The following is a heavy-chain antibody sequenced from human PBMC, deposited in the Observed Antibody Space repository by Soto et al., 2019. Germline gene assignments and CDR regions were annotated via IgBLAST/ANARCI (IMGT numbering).Heavy chain of an antibody. D-gene: IGHD3-10*01. J-gene: IGHJ6*02. CDR3: ARHPRRYYYGSGSYSGMDV. CDR1: GGYIRSSSYY. Sequence: SETLSLTCTVAGGYIRSSSYYWGWIRQPPGKGLEWIGSIYYSGSTYYNPSLKSRVTISVDTSKNQFSLKLSSVTAADTAVYYCARHPRRYYYGSGSYSGMDVWGQGTTVTVSS. CDR2: IYYSGST. V-gene: IGHV4-39*01.